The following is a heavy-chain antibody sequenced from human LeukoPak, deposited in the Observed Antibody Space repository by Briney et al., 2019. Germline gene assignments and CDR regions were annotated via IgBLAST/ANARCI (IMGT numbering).Heavy chain of an antibody. Sequence: ASVKVSCKASGYTFTSFDFNWVRQAPGQGLEWMGWIESNNGHTGYAQKFQGRVTMTRDTSISTAYMELSSLTYEDTAVYYCARGPPNCGMVGYWGQGTLVTVSS. CDR2: IESNNGHT. V-gene: IGHV1-8*01. CDR1: GYTFTSFD. CDR3: ARGPPNCGMVGY. J-gene: IGHJ4*02. D-gene: IGHD2-21*01.